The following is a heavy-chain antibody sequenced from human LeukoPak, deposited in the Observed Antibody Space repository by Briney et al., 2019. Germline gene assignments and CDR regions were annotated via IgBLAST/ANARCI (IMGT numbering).Heavy chain of an antibody. V-gene: IGHV3-30*02. Sequence: GGSLRLSCAASGFTFSSYGMRWVRQAPGKGLEGVAFIRYDGSNKYYADSVKGRFTISRDNSKNTLYLQMNSLRAEDTAVYYCAKRTGRIPFDYWGQGTLVTVSS. D-gene: IGHD3-10*01. CDR2: IRYDGSNK. J-gene: IGHJ4*02. CDR3: AKRTGRIPFDY. CDR1: GFTFSSYG.